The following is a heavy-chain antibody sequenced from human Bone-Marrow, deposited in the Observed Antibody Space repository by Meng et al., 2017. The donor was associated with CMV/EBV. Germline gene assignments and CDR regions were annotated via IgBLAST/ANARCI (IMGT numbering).Heavy chain of an antibody. V-gene: IGHV3-23*01. CDR2: ISGSGSST. J-gene: IGHJ4*02. CDR1: GFTFSTYA. Sequence: CAASGFTFSTYAMIWVRQAPGKGLEWVSAISGSGSSTYYADSVKGRFTISRDNSQNTLYLQMNSLRADDTALYYCAKGKTGMYYFDYWGQATLVTVSS. D-gene: IGHD7-27*01. CDR3: AKGKTGMYYFDY.